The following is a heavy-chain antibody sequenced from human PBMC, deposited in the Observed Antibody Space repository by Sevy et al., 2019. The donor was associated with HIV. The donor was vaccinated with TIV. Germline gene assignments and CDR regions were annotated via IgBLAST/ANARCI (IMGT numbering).Heavy chain of an antibody. Sequence: GGSLRLSCAASGFTFSSYSMNWVRQAPGKGLEWVSYISSSSSTILNADSVKGRFTMSRDNAKNSLFLQMNSLRAEDTAVYYCARAGGDTAYAMDVWGQGTTVTVSS. J-gene: IGHJ6*02. CDR1: GFTFSSYS. V-gene: IGHV3-48*01. CDR2: ISSSSSTI. CDR3: ARAGGDTAYAMDV. D-gene: IGHD2-21*01.